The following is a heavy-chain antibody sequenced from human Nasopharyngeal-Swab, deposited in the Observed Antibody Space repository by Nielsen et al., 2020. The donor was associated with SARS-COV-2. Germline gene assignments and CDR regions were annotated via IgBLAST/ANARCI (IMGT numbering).Heavy chain of an antibody. CDR2: MYYSGST. Sequence: SETLSLTCTVSGGSISSYYWSWIRQPPGKGLAWIGSMYYSGSTNYNPSLKSRVTISVDTSKNQFSQKLSSVTAADTAVYYCLGGWDNTYYDFLTGPRGPFDFWGQGTMVSVSS. J-gene: IGHJ3*01. D-gene: IGHD3-9*01. CDR1: GGSISSYY. V-gene: IGHV4-59*01. CDR3: LGGWDNTYYDFLTGPRGPFDF.